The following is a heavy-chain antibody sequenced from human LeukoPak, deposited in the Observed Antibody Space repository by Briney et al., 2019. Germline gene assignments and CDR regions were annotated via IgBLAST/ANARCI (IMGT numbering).Heavy chain of an antibody. CDR2: IRQDGNEK. J-gene: IGHJ4*02. D-gene: IGHD2-15*01. CDR1: GFTFSNFW. Sequence: GGSLRLSCAASGFTFSNFWMTWVRQAPGKGLEWVANIRQDGNEKHHVDSVQGRFTISRDNAQNSLYLQMNSLRPEDTAIYYCARDLCSGGSCSDYWGQGTLVTVSS. V-gene: IGHV3-7*01. CDR3: ARDLCSGGSCSDY.